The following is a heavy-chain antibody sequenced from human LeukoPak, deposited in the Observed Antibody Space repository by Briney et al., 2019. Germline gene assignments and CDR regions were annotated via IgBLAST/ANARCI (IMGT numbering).Heavy chain of an antibody. CDR2: ISNSGTAI. V-gene: IGHV3-48*03. Sequence: GGSLRLSCAASGFTFSSYEMNWVRQAPGKGLAWVSYISNSGTAIYYADSVKGRFTISRDNAKSSLYLQMNSLRAEDTAVYYCARAGYSMDTEYFQHWGQGTLVTVSS. CDR1: GFTFSSYE. D-gene: IGHD5-18*01. CDR3: ARAGYSMDTEYFQH. J-gene: IGHJ1*01.